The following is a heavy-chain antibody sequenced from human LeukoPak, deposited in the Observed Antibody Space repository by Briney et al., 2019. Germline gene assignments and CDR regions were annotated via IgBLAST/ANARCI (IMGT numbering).Heavy chain of an antibody. J-gene: IGHJ4*02. D-gene: IGHD3-22*01. V-gene: IGHV1-69*05. CDR1: KGTFDSYG. Sequence: VASVKVSCKAPKGTFDSYGISWVRQAPGQGLEWMGGVMAIFGRVKYGQEFQGRATFTTDASTSTAYMELSSLTSDDTGVYYCARGELGDRSGFSFFDYWGQGTLVTVSS. CDR3: ARGELGDRSGFSFFDY. CDR2: VMAIFGRV.